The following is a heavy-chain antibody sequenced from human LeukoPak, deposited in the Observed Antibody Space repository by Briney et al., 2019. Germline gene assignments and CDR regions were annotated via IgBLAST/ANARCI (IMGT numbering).Heavy chain of an antibody. CDR3: AKDQAWEPRLGGSNWFDP. V-gene: IGHV3-23*01. J-gene: IGHJ5*02. CDR2: ISGSGGTT. CDR1: RFSFSSYA. D-gene: IGHD1-26*01. Sequence: GGSLRLSCAASRFSFSSYAMSWVRQAPGKGLEWVSAISGSGGTTYYADSVKGRFTVSRDNSKNTLYLQMNSLRVEDTAVYLCAKDQAWEPRLGGSNWFDPWGQGTLVTVSS.